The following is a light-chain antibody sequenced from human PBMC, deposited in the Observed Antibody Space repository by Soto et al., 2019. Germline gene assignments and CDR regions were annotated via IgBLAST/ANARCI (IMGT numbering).Light chain of an antibody. CDR3: QHYGSSPPYT. Sequence: EIVLTQSPGTLSLSPGERATLSCRASQSVSGNYLAWYQQKPRQSPRLLIYGSSDRATGIPDRFSGSGSGTDLTLSITRVEPDYLAVYYYQHYGSSPPYTFGQGNKLDIK. CDR2: GSS. J-gene: IGKJ2*01. V-gene: IGKV3-20*01. CDR1: QSVSGNY.